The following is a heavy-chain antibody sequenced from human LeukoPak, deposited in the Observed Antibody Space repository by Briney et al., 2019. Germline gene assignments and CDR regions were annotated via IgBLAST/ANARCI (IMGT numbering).Heavy chain of an antibody. J-gene: IGHJ4*02. V-gene: IGHV1-2*02. D-gene: IGHD3-10*01. Sequence: ASVKVSCKASGYTFTGYYMHWVRQAPGQGLEWMGWINPNSGGTNYAQKFQGRVTMTRDTSISTAYMELSRLRAEDTAVYYCAKGDYGSGSSHFDYWGQGTLVTVSS. CDR2: INPNSGGT. CDR1: GYTFTGYY. CDR3: AKGDYGSGSSHFDY.